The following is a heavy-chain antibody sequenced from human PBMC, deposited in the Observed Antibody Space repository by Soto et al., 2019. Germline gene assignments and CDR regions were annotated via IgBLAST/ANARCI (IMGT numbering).Heavy chain of an antibody. CDR3: VRDLLGSGGHFDY. V-gene: IGHV3-33*01. Sequence: QVQLVESGGGVVQPGRSLRLSCAASGFIFSSLGMHWVRQAPGKGLEWVAHIWYDGSNTYYADSVKGRFTISRDNSRNTLNLQMNSLRAEDTAVYHCVRDLLGSGGHFDYWGQGTLVTVSS. CDR1: GFIFSSLG. J-gene: IGHJ4*02. D-gene: IGHD7-27*01. CDR2: IWYDGSNT.